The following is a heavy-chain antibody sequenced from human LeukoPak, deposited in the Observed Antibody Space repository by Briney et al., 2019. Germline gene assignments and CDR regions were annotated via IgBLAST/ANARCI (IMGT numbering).Heavy chain of an antibody. D-gene: IGHD1-1*01. V-gene: IGHV3-21*01. Sequence: PGGSLRLSCAASGFTFSNYTMNWVRQTPGNGLEWVSSISTSSTHIYYADSVKGRFTITRDNAKNSLYLQINSLRAGDTAVYYCARDPAGTTRFDYWGQGTLVTVSS. CDR1: GFTFSNYT. CDR3: ARDPAGTTRFDY. CDR2: ISTSSTHI. J-gene: IGHJ4*02.